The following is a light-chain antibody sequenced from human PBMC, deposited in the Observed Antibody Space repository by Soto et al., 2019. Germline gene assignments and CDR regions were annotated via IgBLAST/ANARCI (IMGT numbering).Light chain of an antibody. CDR2: DVS. CDR1: SSDVGGYNY. CDR3: SSYTSSSTRV. Sequence: QSALTQPASVSGSPGQSITISCTGTSSDVGGYNYVSWYQQHPGKAPKLMIYDVSNRPSGVSNRFSGSMSGNTASLTISGLKAEDEADYYCSSYTSSSTRVFGGWTKLTVL. V-gene: IGLV2-14*01. J-gene: IGLJ2*01.